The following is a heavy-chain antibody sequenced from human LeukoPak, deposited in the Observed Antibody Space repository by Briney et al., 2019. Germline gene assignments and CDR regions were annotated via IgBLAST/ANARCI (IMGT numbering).Heavy chain of an antibody. J-gene: IGHJ5*02. CDR1: GGXFSGYY. D-gene: IGHD2-8*01. CDR3: ARGLNGGRWFDP. CDR2: INHSGST. Sequence: SGTLSLTCAVYGGXFSGYYCSWIRQPPGKGLEWIGEINHSGSTNYNPSLKSRVTISVDTSKNQFSLKLSSVTAADTAVYYCARGLNGGRWFDPWGQGTLVTVSS. V-gene: IGHV4-34*01.